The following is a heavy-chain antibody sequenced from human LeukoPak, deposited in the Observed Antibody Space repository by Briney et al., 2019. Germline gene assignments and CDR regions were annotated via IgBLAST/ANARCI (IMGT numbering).Heavy chain of an antibody. CDR2: ISAYNGNT. V-gene: IGHV1-18*01. Sequence: ASVKVSCKASGYTFTSYGISWVRQAPGQGLEWMGWISAYNGNTNYAQKLQGRVTMTTDTSTSTAYMELRSLRSDDTAVYYCAREEGVLGYCSSTSCPHPMFDPWGQGTLVTVSS. D-gene: IGHD2-2*01. CDR1: GYTFTSYG. J-gene: IGHJ5*02. CDR3: AREEGVLGYCSSTSCPHPMFDP.